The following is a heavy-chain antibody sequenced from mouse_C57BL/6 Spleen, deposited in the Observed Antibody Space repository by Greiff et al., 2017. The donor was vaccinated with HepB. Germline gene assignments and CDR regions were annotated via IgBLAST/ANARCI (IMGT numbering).Heavy chain of an antibody. CDR2: IYPRSGNT. D-gene: IGHD1-1*01. Sequence: VKLVESGAELARPGASVKLSCKASGYTFTSYGISWVKQRTGQGLEWIGEIYPRSGNTYYNEKFKGKATLTADKSSSTAYMELRSLTSEDSAVYFCARRGTVVAPYYAMDYWGQGTSVTVSS. CDR1: GYTFTSYG. J-gene: IGHJ4*01. CDR3: ARRGTVVAPYYAMDY. V-gene: IGHV1-81*01.